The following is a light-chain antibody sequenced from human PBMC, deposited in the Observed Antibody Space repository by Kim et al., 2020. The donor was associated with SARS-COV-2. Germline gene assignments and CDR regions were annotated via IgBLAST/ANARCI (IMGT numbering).Light chain of an antibody. CDR1: SRRRYH. Sequence: SSELTQDPAVSVALGQTVTITCQGDSRRRYHASWYQQKPGQAPVLVIYDKNNRPSGIPDRFSGSSSGNTASLTITGAQAEDEADYYCNCRDSSANVNWVFGGATQLTVL. J-gene: IGLJ3*02. CDR2: DKN. CDR3: NCRDSSANVNWV. V-gene: IGLV3-19*01.